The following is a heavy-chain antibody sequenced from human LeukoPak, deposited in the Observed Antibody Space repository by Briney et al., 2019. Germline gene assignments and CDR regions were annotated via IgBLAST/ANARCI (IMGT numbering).Heavy chain of an antibody. CDR2: IYYSGST. J-gene: IGHJ3*02. CDR3: ARHGGEGIVATITAFDI. D-gene: IGHD5-12*01. CDR1: GGSISSSSYY. V-gene: IGHV4-39*01. Sequence: SENLSFNCTVSGGSISSSSYYWGWIRQPPGKGLEWIGSIYYSGSTYYNPSLKSRVTISVDTSKNQFSLKLSSVTAADTAVYYCARHGGEGIVATITAFDIWGQGTMVTVSS.